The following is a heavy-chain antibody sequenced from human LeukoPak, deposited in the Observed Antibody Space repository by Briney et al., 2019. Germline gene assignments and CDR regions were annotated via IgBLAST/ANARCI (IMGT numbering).Heavy chain of an antibody. V-gene: IGHV3-23*01. D-gene: IGHD2-2*02. J-gene: IGHJ3*02. CDR3: AKYTERAFDI. CDR1: GFTFNGYA. Sequence: GRSLRLSCAASGFTFNGYAMSWVRQAPGKGLEWVSAISPTGAGTYYADSVKGLFTISRDNSKNTLYLQMNSLRAEDTAVYYCAKYTERAFDIWGQGTMVTVSS. CDR2: ISPTGAGT.